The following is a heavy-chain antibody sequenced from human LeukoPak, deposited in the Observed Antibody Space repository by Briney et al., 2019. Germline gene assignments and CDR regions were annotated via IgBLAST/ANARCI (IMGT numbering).Heavy chain of an antibody. D-gene: IGHD2-2*01. CDR3: ARAVEVPAAITGYNWFDP. J-gene: IGHJ5*02. CDR1: GYTFTGYY. Sequence: ASVKVSCKASGYTFTGYYMHWVRQAPGQGLEWMGWINPNSGGTNYAQKFQGRVTMTRDTSISTAYMELSRLRSDDTAVYYCARAVEVPAAITGYNWFDPWGQGTLVTVSS. CDR2: INPNSGGT. V-gene: IGHV1-2*02.